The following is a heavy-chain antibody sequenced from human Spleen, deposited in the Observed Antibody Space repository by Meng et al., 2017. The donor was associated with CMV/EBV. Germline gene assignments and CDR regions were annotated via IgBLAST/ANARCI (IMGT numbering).Heavy chain of an antibody. J-gene: IGHJ6*02. CDR1: GFTFSSYW. Sequence: GGSLRLSCAASGFTFSSYWMHWVRQAPGKGLVWVSRINSDGSSTSYADSVKGRFTISRDNAKNSLHLQMNSLRAEDMAVYYCARSRGPPYFFGMDVWGQGTTVTVSS. CDR3: ARSRGPPYFFGMDV. CDR2: INSDGSST. V-gene: IGHV3-74*01.